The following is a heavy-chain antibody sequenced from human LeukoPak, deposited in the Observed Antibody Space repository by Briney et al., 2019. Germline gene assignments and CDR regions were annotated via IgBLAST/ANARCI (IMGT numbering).Heavy chain of an antibody. J-gene: IGHJ4*02. Sequence: ASVKVSCKASGYTFTGYYMHWVRQAPGQGLEWMGWINPNSGGANYAQKFQGRVTMTRDTSISTAYMELSRLRSDDTAVYYCAGGSGSFYGIDYWGQGTLVTVSS. CDR2: INPNSGGA. CDR3: AGGSGSFYGIDY. CDR1: GYTFTGYY. V-gene: IGHV1-2*02. D-gene: IGHD3-10*01.